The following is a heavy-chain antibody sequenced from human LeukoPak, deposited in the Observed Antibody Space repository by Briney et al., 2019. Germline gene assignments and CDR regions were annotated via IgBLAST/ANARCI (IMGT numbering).Heavy chain of an antibody. CDR3: ARDPSLDEYYYGMDV. V-gene: IGHV3-23*01. D-gene: IGHD3-3*01. CDR1: GFTFSSYA. Sequence: PGGSLRLSCAASGFTFSSYAMSWVRQAPGKGLEWVSAISGSGGSTYYADSVKGRFTISRDNSKNTLYLQMNSLRAEDTAVYYCARDPSLDEYYYGMDVWGQGTTVTVSS. J-gene: IGHJ6*02. CDR2: ISGSGGST.